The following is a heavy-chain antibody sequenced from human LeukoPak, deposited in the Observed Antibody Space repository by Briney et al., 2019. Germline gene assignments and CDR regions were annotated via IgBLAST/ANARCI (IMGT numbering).Heavy chain of an antibody. Sequence: GGSLRLSCAASGFTFSSYAMSWVRQARGKWLEWVSAISGSGGSTYYADSVKGRFTISRDNSKNTLYLQMNSLRAEDTAVYYCAVIPAAPHDAFDIWGQGTMVTVSS. J-gene: IGHJ3*02. D-gene: IGHD2-2*01. V-gene: IGHV3-23*01. CDR2: ISGSGGST. CDR1: GFTFSSYA. CDR3: AVIPAAPHDAFDI.